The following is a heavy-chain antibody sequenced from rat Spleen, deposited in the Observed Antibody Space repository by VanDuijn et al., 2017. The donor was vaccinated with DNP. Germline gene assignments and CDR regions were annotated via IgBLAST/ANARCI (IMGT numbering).Heavy chain of an antibody. CDR1: GFSFSDYD. CDR3: VTRGMYGGYDH. J-gene: IGHJ2*01. V-gene: IGHV5-20*01. Sequence: EVQLVESGGGLVQPGRSLKLSCAASGFSFSDYDMAWVRQAPPKGLEWVTAISSRGGSTYYRDSVKGRFTVSRDNTQSRLYLQMDSLRSEDTATYYCVTRGMYGGYDHWGQGVMVTVSS. CDR2: ISSRGGST. D-gene: IGHD1-11*01.